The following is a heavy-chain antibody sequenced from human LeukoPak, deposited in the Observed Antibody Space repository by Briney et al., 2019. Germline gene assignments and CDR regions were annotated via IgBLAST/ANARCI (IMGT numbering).Heavy chain of an antibody. J-gene: IGHJ1*01. CDR2: LYAGGSI. Sequence: GGSLRLSCAASVISNSMSWVRQAPGKGLEWVSILYAGGSIYYADSVRGRFIISRDNSKNTVYLQMNSLRVEDTGVYYCTSKIYNQPNYWGQGTPVTVSP. CDR1: VISNS. D-gene: IGHD1-14*01. V-gene: IGHV3-66*01. CDR3: TSKIYNQPNY.